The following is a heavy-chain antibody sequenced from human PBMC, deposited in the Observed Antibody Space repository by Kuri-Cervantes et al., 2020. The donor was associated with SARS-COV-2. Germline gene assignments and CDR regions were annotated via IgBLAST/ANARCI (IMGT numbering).Heavy chain of an antibody. Sequence: GGSLRLSCAASGFTFSNAWMSWVRQAPVKGLEWVGRIKSKTDGGTTDYAAPVKGRFTISRDDSKNTLYLQMNSLSAEDTAVYYCARGSRSFRYCSSTSCYQWNWFDPWGQGTLVTVSS. CDR3: ARGSRSFRYCSSTSCYQWNWFDP. J-gene: IGHJ5*02. CDR1: GFTFSNAW. V-gene: IGHV3-15*01. D-gene: IGHD2-2*01. CDR2: IKSKTDGGTT.